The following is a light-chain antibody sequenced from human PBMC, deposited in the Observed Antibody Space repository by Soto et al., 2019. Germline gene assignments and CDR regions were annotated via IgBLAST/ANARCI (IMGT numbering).Light chain of an antibody. CDR1: QSVSSY. V-gene: IGKV3-11*01. Sequence: TLSPSTLSVSPSVTATLSCRASQSVSSYLAWYQQKPGQAPRLLIYDASNRATGIPARFSGSGSGTDFTLTISSLEPEDFAVYYCQQRSNWSPSITVGQGGRLEI. J-gene: IGKJ5*01. CDR3: QQRSNWSPSIT. CDR2: DAS.